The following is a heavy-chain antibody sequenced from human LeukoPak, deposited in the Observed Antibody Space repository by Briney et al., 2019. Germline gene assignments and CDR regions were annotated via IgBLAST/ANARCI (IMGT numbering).Heavy chain of an antibody. V-gene: IGHV3-66*01. CDR2: IYSGGST. CDR1: GFTVSSDY. Sequence: GGSLRLSCAASGFTVSSDYMSWVRQAPGKGLEWVSVIYSGGSTYYADSVKGRFTISRDNSKNTLYLQMNSLRAEDTAVYYCAREVIAAAGIDYWGQGTLVTVSS. D-gene: IGHD6-13*01. CDR3: AREVIAAAGIDY. J-gene: IGHJ4*02.